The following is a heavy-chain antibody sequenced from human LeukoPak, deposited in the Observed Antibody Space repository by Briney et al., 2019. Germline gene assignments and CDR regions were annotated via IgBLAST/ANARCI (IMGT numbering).Heavy chain of an antibody. CDR3: AKGGASSPYTYIDV. CDR1: GFTFSNHA. D-gene: IGHD6-6*01. CDR2: IGDSGGST. Sequence: GGSLGLSCAASGFTFSNHAMSWVRQAPGKGLEWVSVIGDSGGSTYYADSVKGRFTISRDNSKNTPYLQMNSLRADDTAVYHCAKGGASSPYTYIDVWGKGTTVIVSS. J-gene: IGHJ6*04. V-gene: IGHV3-23*01.